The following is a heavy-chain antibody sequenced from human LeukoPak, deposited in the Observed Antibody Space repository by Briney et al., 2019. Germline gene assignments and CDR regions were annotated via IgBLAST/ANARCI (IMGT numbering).Heavy chain of an antibody. J-gene: IGHJ4*02. V-gene: IGHV3-23*01. D-gene: IGHD3-10*01. CDR2: ISGSGGST. CDR3: AKEKGWFGEYSFDY. CDR1: GFTFSSYA. Sequence: PGGPLRLSCAASGFTFSSYAMSWVRQAPGKGLEWVSAISGSGGSTYYADSVKGRFTISRGNSKNTLYLQMNSLRAEDTAVYYCAKEKGWFGEYSFDYWGQGTLVTVSS.